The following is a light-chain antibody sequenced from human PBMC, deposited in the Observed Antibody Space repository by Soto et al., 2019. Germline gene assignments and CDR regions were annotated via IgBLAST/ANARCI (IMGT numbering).Light chain of an antibody. CDR3: QHYGDSSWT. CDR2: GVS. J-gene: IGKJ1*01. CDR1: QSVSSTL. Sequence: ELVLTQSPVALSLSSGERATLSCRASQSVSSTLLTWYQQKTGQAPRLLIYGVSSRATGIPDRFSGSGCGTDFTLTISRVEPEEFAVYFCQHYGDSSWTFGQGSRVESK. V-gene: IGKV3-20*01.